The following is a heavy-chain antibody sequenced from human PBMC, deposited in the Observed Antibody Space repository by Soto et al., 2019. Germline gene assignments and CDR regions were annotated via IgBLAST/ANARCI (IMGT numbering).Heavy chain of an antibody. CDR3: AKEFDEGIVVVVAFRGYFDY. CDR2: ISYDGSNK. V-gene: IGHV3-30*18. J-gene: IGHJ4*02. CDR1: GFTFSSYG. Sequence: QVQLVESGGGVVQPGRSLRLSCAASGFTFSSYGMHWVRQAPGKGLEWVAVISYDGSNKYYADSLKGRFTISRDNSKNTLYLQMNSLRAEDTAVYYCAKEFDEGIVVVVAFRGYFDYWGQGTLVTVSS. D-gene: IGHD2-15*01.